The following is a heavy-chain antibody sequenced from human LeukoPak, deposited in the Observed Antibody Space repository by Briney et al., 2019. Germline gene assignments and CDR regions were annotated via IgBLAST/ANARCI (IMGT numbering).Heavy chain of an antibody. CDR1: GYTFTGYY. V-gene: IGHV1-2*02. Sequence: GASVKVSCKASGYTFTGYYMHWVRQAPGQALEWMGWINPNSGGTNYAQKFQGRVTMTRDTSISTAYMELSRLRSDDTAVYYCARGSVYCGGDCLFDYWGQGTLVTVSS. D-gene: IGHD2-21*02. CDR2: INPNSGGT. J-gene: IGHJ4*02. CDR3: ARGSVYCGGDCLFDY.